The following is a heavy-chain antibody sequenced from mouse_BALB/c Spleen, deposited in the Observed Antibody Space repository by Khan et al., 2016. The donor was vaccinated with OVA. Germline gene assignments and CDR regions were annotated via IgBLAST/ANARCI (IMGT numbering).Heavy chain of an antibody. J-gene: IGHJ3*01. CDR2: ISSVDST. CDR3: ARDYWFAY. V-gene: IGHV5-6-5*01. Sequence: EVELVESGGGLVKPGGSLKLSCAASGFTFSNYAMSWVRQSPEKRLEWVASISSVDSTYYPDSVKGRFTISRDNARNILYLQMSSLRSEDTAMYYCARDYWFAYWGQGTLVTVSA. CDR1: GFTFSNYA.